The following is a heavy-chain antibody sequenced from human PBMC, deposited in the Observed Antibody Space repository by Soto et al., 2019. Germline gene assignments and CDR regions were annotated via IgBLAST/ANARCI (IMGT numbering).Heavy chain of an antibody. CDR2: ISGSGGST. V-gene: IGHV3-23*01. CDR1: GFTFSSYA. CDR3: AKPELKSGYEGMIFDY. Sequence: EVQLLESGGGLVQPGGSLRLSCAASGFTFSSYAMSWVRQAPGKGLEWVSAISGSGGSTYYADSVKGRFTISRDNSKNTLYLQMNSLRAEDTAVYYCAKPELKSGYEGMIFDYWGQGTLVTVSS. J-gene: IGHJ4*02. D-gene: IGHD3-3*01.